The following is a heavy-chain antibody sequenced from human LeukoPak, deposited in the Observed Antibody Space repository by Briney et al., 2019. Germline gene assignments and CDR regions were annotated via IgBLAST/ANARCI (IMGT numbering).Heavy chain of an antibody. CDR1: GGTFSSYA. J-gene: IGHJ6*03. V-gene: IGHV1-69*13. CDR2: IIPIFGTA. Sequence: GASVKVSCKASGGTFSSYAISWVRQAPGQGLEWMGGIIPIFGTANYAQKFQGRVTITADESTSTAYMELSSLRSEDTAVYYCARSPYNWNSGGNYYYMDVWAKGPRSPSP. D-gene: IGHD1-7*01. CDR3: ARSPYNWNSGGNYYYMDV.